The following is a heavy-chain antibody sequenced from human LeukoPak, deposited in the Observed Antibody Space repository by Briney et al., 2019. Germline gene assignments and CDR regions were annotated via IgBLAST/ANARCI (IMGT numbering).Heavy chain of an antibody. J-gene: IGHJ6*03. CDR3: AKNGDRGAYCSGGTCYPYYYYYMDV. Sequence: PGGSLRLSCAASGFTFSSFGMSWVRQAPGKGLEWVSAISSTGGTAYYADSVKGRFTISRDNSRNTLYLQMNSLRAEDTAIYYCAKNGDRGAYCSGGTCYPYYYYYMDVWGKGTTVTISS. D-gene: IGHD2-15*01. V-gene: IGHV3-23*01. CDR1: GFTFSSFG. CDR2: ISSTGGTA.